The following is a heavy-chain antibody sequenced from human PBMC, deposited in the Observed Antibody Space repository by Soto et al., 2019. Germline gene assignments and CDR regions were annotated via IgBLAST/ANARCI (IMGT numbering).Heavy chain of an antibody. J-gene: IGHJ6*02. V-gene: IGHV1-69*13. Sequence: ASVKVACKASGGTFSRNAISCVRQAPGQGLEWMGGIIPFFHAPNYAQKFPGRVTITADESTSIVFREMSSLRFEDTAVHYCARSRAPAPPRVGMDVWGQGTTGTVS. CDR3: ARSRAPAPPRVGMDV. D-gene: IGHD6-13*01. CDR2: IIPFFHAP. CDR1: GGTFSRNA.